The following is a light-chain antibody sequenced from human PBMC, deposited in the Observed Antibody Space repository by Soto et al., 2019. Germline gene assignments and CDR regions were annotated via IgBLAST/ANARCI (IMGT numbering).Light chain of an antibody. J-gene: IGLJ2*01. CDR2: GNS. CDR1: SSNIGAGYD. CDR3: HSYDSSLSGVV. Sequence: QAVVTQPPSVSGAPGQRVTISCTGSSSNIGAGYDVHWYQQLPGTAPKLLIYGNSNRPSGVPDRFSGSKSGTSASLAITGLVAEDEADYYCHSYDSSLSGVVFGGGTKVTVL. V-gene: IGLV1-40*01.